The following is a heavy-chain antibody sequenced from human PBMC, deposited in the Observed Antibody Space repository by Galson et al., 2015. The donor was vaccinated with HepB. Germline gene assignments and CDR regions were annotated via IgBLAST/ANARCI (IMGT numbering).Heavy chain of an antibody. D-gene: IGHD1-26*01. CDR2: IYYSGST. V-gene: IGHV4-59*08. Sequence: TLSLTCTVSGGSISSYYWSWIRQPPGKGLEWIGYIYYSGSTNYNPSLKSRVTISVDTSKNQFSLKLSSVTAADTAVYYCARQELLGGWIDYWGQGTLVTVSS. J-gene: IGHJ4*02. CDR3: ARQELLGGWIDY. CDR1: GGSISSYY.